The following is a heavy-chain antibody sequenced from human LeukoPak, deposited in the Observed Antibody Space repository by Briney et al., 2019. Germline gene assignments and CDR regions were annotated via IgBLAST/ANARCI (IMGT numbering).Heavy chain of an antibody. CDR2: IYHSGST. CDR3: ASLLGTALITDIVVVPAAISDY. D-gene: IGHD2-2*02. J-gene: IGHJ4*02. V-gene: IGHV4-38-2*01. CDR1: GYSISSGYY. Sequence: SETLSLTCAVSGYSISSGYYWGWIRQPPGKGLEWIGSIYHSGSTYYNPSLKSRVTISVDTSKNQFSLKLSSVNAADTAVYYCASLLGTALITDIVVVPAAISDYWGQGTLVTVSS.